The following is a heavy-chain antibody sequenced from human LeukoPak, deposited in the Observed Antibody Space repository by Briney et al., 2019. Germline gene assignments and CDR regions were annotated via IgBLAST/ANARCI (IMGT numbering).Heavy chain of an antibody. J-gene: IGHJ4*02. CDR3: ARGGVRGELRFLKYYFDY. CDR2: IIPIFGTA. CDR1: GGTFSSYA. Sequence: SVKVSCKASGGTFSSYAISWVRQAPGQGLEWMGGIIPIFGTANYAQKFQGRVTITADESTSTAYMELSSLRSEDTAVYYCARGGVRGELRFLKYYFDYWGQGTLVTVSS. V-gene: IGHV1-69*13. D-gene: IGHD3-3*01.